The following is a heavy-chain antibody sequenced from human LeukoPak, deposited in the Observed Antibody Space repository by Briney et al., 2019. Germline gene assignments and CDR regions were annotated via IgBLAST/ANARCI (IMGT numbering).Heavy chain of an antibody. V-gene: IGHV1-8*01. CDR2: MNPNGGNT. J-gene: IGHJ6*03. Sequence: RASVTVSCKASGYTFTSYDINWVRQATGQGLEWMGWMNPNGGNTGYPQKFLGRATMTRNTSISTASMELSSLRSEDPAVYYCARGRRKGGQKHSSSCEHYYDYYMGVWGKGTTVTVSS. D-gene: IGHD6-6*01. CDR1: GYTFTSYD. CDR3: ARGRRKGGQKHSSSCEHYYDYYMGV.